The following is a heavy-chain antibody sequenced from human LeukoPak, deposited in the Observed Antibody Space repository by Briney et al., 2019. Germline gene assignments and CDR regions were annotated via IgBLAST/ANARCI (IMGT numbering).Heavy chain of an antibody. J-gene: IGHJ4*02. CDR3: ARANYYDSSGPPSGLDY. D-gene: IGHD3-22*01. CDR1: GGSISIGGYY. Sequence: PSETLSLTCTVSGGSISIGGYYWSWIRQHPGKGLEWTGYIYYSGGTYYNPSLKSRVTISVETSKNQFSLKLSSVTAADTAVYYCARANYYDSSGPPSGLDYWGQGTLVTVSS. CDR2: IYYSGGT. V-gene: IGHV4-31*03.